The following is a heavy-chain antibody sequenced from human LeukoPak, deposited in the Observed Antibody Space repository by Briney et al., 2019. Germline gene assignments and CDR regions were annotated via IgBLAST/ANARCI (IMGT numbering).Heavy chain of an antibody. J-gene: IGHJ4*02. CDR1: EFDFTSHA. CDR2: ISISGIKT. CDR3: ANEIRPNDY. Sequence: GGSLRLSCAASEFDFTSHAMTWVRQAPGKGLEWVSAISISGIKTYYADSVKGRFTISRDNSKNTLYLQMNSLRVEDTAVYYCANEIRPNDYWGQGTLVTVSS. V-gene: IGHV3-23*01.